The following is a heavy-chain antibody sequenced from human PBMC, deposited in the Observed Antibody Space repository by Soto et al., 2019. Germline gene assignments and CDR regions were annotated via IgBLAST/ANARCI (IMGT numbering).Heavy chain of an antibody. CDR3: AKDASYSSSWFDNWFDP. D-gene: IGHD6-13*01. CDR2: ISWDSDTI. Sequence: GGSLRLSCVVSGFRFEDHAMHWVRQAPGKGLEWVSGISWDSDTIDYADSVKGRFTISRDNSKNTLYLQMNSLRAEDTAVYYCAKDASYSSSWFDNWFDPWGQGTLVTVSS. J-gene: IGHJ5*02. CDR1: GFRFEDHA. V-gene: IGHV3-9*01.